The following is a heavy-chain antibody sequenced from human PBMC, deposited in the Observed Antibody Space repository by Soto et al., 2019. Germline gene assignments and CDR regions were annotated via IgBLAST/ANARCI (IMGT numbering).Heavy chain of an antibody. Sequence: QLQLQESGPGLVKPSETLSLTCAVSGGSSSSSSYYWGWIRQPPGKGPEWIGSLSYSGSTFYNSSLKSRVTISVDTSKNQFSLRLSSVTAADTAVYYCARQGGNRWFDPWGQGTLVTVSS. CDR1: GGSSSSSSYY. V-gene: IGHV4-39*01. J-gene: IGHJ5*02. CDR3: ARQGGNRWFDP. CDR2: LSYSGST. D-gene: IGHD2-15*01.